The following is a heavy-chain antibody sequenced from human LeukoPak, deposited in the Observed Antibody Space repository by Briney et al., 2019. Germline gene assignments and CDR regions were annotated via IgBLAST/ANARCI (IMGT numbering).Heavy chain of an antibody. Sequence: PSETLSLTCTVSGGSISSYYWSWIRQPAGKGLEWIGRIYTSGSTNYNPSLKSRVTMSVDTSKNQFSLKLSSVTAADTAVYYCARDMEEYYYDSSGYYDAFDIWGQGTMVTVSS. J-gene: IGHJ3*02. CDR3: ARDMEEYYYDSSGYYDAFDI. V-gene: IGHV4-4*07. D-gene: IGHD3-22*01. CDR2: IYTSGST. CDR1: GGSISSYY.